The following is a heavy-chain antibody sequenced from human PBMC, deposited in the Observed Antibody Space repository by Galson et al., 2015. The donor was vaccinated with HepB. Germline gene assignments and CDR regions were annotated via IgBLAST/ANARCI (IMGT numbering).Heavy chain of an antibody. J-gene: IGHJ2*01. D-gene: IGHD6-19*01. CDR3: ATRIAVAAWRYFDL. Sequence: SVKVSCKVSGYTLTELSMHWVRQAPGKGLEWMGGFDPEDGETIYAQKFQGRVTMTEDTSTDTAYMELSSLRSEDTAVYYCATRIAVAAWRYFDLWGRGTLVTVSS. CDR1: GYTLTELS. V-gene: IGHV1-24*01. CDR2: FDPEDGET.